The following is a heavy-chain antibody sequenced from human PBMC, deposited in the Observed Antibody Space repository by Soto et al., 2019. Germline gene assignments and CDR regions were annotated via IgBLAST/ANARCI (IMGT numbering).Heavy chain of an antibody. CDR2: IYSDGSGT. CDR3: ATLNSFGSDY. V-gene: IGHV3-74*03. CDR1: GFSFSNYW. J-gene: IGHJ4*02. Sequence: EVQLVESGGGLVQPGGSLRLSCAASGFSFSNYWMHWVRQAPGKGLVWVSRIYSDGSGTMYADSVKGRFTISRDNAKSTLYLQMNSLRAEDKAVYYCATLNSFGSDYWGQGTLVTVSS. D-gene: IGHD5-18*01.